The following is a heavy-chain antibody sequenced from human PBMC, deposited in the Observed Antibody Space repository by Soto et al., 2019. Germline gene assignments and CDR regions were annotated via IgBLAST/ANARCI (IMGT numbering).Heavy chain of an antibody. CDR1: GFTFSDYY. CDR2: ISSSGSTI. Sequence: PGGSLILSCAAAGFTFSDYYMSWIRQAPGKGLEWVSYISSSGSTIYYADSVKGRFTISRDNAKNSLYLQMNSLRAEDTAVYYCARPHYDFWSGYYTYWGQGTLVTVSS. V-gene: IGHV3-11*01. D-gene: IGHD3-3*01. J-gene: IGHJ4*02. CDR3: ARPHYDFWSGYYTY.